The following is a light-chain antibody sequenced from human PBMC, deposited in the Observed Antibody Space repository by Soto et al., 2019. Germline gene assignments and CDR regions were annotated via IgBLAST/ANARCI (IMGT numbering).Light chain of an antibody. Sequence: QSVLTQPASVSGSPGQSITISCTGTSSDIGAYNHVSWYQQHPGKAPQLIIYEVRNRPSGLSPRFSASKSGNTASLTISGLQDDDEADYHCCSYTTSRTLVFGTGTKLTVL. CDR3: CSYTTSRTLV. CDR2: EVR. J-gene: IGLJ1*01. CDR1: SSDIGAYNH. V-gene: IGLV2-14*01.